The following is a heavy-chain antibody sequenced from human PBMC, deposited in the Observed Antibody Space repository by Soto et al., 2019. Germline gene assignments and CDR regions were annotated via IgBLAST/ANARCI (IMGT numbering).Heavy chain of an antibody. CDR2: INPNSGGT. CDR3: ARVADYDFWSGYYSPFVYYGMDV. D-gene: IGHD3-3*01. V-gene: IGHV1-2*02. Sequence: GASVKVSCKASGYTFTGYYMHWVRQAPGQGLEWMGWINPNSGGTNYAQKFQGRVTMTRDTSISTAYMELSRLRSDDTAVYYCARVADYDFWSGYYSPFVYYGMDVWGQGTTVTVSS. CDR1: GYTFTGYY. J-gene: IGHJ6*02.